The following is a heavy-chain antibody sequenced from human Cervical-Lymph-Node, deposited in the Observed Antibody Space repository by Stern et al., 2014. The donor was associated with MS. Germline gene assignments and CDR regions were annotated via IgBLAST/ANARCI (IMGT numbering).Heavy chain of an antibody. CDR3: ARGESEFDY. Sequence: QVQLVQSGSELKKPGASVKLSCKASGYIFSTHALNWVRQAPGRGLEWMGWINTDTGVPAYAQGFTGRFVFSLDTSVSTAYLQINSLKDEDTALYYCARGESEFDYWGQGTLVTVSS. J-gene: IGHJ4*02. CDR1: GYIFSTHA. V-gene: IGHV7-4-1*02. CDR2: INTDTGVP. D-gene: IGHD3-3*01.